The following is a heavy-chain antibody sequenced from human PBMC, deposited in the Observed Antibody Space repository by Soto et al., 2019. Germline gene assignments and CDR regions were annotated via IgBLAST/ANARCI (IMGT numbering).Heavy chain of an antibody. CDR1: GFTFNKFG. D-gene: IGHD2-15*01. CDR2: ISYDGSKK. J-gene: IGHJ5*02. V-gene: IGHV3-30*18. CDR3: AKDAVVGPKGSWFDP. Sequence: QVQLVESGGGVFQPGRSLRLSCAASGFTFNKFGVHWVRQAPGKGLEWVAVISYDGSKKYYADSVNGRFTISRDNFKSTLYLQINNLRADDTAVYYCAKDAVVGPKGSWFDPWGQGTLVTVSS.